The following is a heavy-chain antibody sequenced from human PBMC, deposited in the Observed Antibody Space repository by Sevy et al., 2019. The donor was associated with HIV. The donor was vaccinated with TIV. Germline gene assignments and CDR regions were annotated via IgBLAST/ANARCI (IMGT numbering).Heavy chain of an antibody. D-gene: IGHD3-22*01. Sequence: SDTLSLTCTVSGGSISSSSYYWGWIRQSPGKGLEWIGSIYYSGSTYYNPSLKSRVTISVDTSKNQFSLKLSSVTAADTAVYYCARGTTFYDSSGYYEVGYFDYWGQGTLVTVSS. V-gene: IGHV4-39*01. CDR3: ARGTTFYDSSGYYEVGYFDY. J-gene: IGHJ4*02. CDR1: GGSISSSSYY. CDR2: IYYSGST.